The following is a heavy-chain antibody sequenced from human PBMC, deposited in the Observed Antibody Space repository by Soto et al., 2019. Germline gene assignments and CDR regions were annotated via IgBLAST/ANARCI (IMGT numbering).Heavy chain of an antibody. V-gene: IGHV4-39*01. Sequence: QLQLQESGPGLVKPSETLSLTCTAFGVSIRSSNYYWGWIRQPPGKGLEWVGSIFYSGSTYLSPSLNSRVTMSIDTSKNQFSLKVTSVTAADTAVYFCARWAANVVVPGWFDPWGQGTLVTVSS. CDR1: GVSIRSSNYY. CDR2: IFYSGST. J-gene: IGHJ5*02. D-gene: IGHD2-2*01. CDR3: ARWAANVVVPGWFDP.